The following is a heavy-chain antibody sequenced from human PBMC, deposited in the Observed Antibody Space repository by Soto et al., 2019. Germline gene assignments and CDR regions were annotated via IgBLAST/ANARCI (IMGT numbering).Heavy chain of an antibody. D-gene: IGHD3-16*01. CDR1: GGSISSSSYY. CDR2: IYYSGST. Sequence: QLQLQESGPGLVKPSETLSLTCTVSGGSISSSSYYWGWIRQPPGKGLEWIGSIYYSGSTYYNPYHKSRVPIPVGTSKNHFSLKLSSVTASDTAVYYCARQTCYDYVWGEDRFDCFDYWGQGTLVTVSS. J-gene: IGHJ4*02. CDR3: ARQTCYDYVWGEDRFDCFDY. V-gene: IGHV4-39*01.